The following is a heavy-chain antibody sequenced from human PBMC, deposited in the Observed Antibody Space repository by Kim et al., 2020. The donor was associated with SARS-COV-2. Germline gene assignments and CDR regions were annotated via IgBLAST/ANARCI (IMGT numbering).Heavy chain of an antibody. Sequence: GGSLRLSCSASGVPFRGNWMQWVRQRPGQGLLWVSLIIGDGGMTTYADSVKGRFTASRDNAKNTLHREMNNLRPEDTAVYYCATGRYWEAPNWGRGTRAT. J-gene: IGHJ4*02. CDR3: ATGRYWEAPN. V-gene: IGHV3-74*03. CDR1: GVPFRGNW. CDR2: IIGDGGMT. D-gene: IGHD1-26*01.